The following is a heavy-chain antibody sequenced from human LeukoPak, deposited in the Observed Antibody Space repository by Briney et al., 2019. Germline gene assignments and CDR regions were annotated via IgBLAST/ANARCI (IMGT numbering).Heavy chain of an antibody. Sequence: PGGSLRLSCAASGFTVSSNYMSWVRQAPGKGLEWVSVIYSGGSTYYADSVKGRFTISRDNSKNTLYLQMNSLRAEDTAVYYCAKDRESSSWYGNYYYYYGMDVWGQGTTVTVSS. CDR2: IYSGGST. CDR1: GFTVSSNY. V-gene: IGHV3-66*01. CDR3: AKDRESSSWYGNYYYYYGMDV. D-gene: IGHD6-13*01. J-gene: IGHJ6*02.